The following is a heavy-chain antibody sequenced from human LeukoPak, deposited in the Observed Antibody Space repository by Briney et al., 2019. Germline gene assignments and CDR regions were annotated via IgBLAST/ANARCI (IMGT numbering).Heavy chain of an antibody. CDR2: ISGSSTTI. V-gene: IGHV3-48*01. CDR1: GFSFSSHS. CDR3: ARDNYDSSGFMGGDFDY. J-gene: IGHJ4*02. D-gene: IGHD3-22*01. Sequence: GGSLRLSCAASGFSFSSHSMNWVRQAPGKGLEWVSYISGSSTTIDYADSAKGRFIISRDNAKKSLYLQMNSLRAEDTAVYYCARDNYDSSGFMGGDFDYWGQGTLVTVSS.